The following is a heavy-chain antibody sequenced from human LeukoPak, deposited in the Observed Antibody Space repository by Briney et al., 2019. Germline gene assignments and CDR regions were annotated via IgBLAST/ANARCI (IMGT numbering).Heavy chain of an antibody. V-gene: IGHV3-30-3*01. CDR3: ARDRPRDY. Sequence: PGRSLRLSCAASGFTFSSYTMHWVRQAPGKGLEWVAVISYDGSNKYYADSVKGRFTISRDNSKNTLYLQMNSLRAEDTAVYYCARDRPRDYWGQGTLVTVSS. J-gene: IGHJ4*02. CDR1: GFTFSSYT. CDR2: ISYDGSNK. D-gene: IGHD6-6*01.